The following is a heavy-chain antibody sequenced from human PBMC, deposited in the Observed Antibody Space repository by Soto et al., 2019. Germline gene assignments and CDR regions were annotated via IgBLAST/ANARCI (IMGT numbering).Heavy chain of an antibody. CDR3: AREMIPMIMGGMSAMDV. D-gene: IGHD3-22*01. V-gene: IGHV3-30*04. CDR1: KFTFASYV. CDR2: ISFDGTNK. J-gene: IGHJ6*02. Sequence: QVKLVESGGGVDQPERSQRLSCTASKFTFASYVMHWVRQAPGEGLEWVALISFDGTNKYYADSVKGRFTISRDNSKNTMYLQMNSLRPEDTAVYYCAREMIPMIMGGMSAMDVWGQGTTVTVS.